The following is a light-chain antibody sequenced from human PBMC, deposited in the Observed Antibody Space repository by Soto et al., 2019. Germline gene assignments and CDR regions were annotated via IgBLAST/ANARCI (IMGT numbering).Light chain of an antibody. CDR2: DNX. V-gene: IGLV1-40*01. CDR3: QSYDSSLSGSV. CDR1: SSNIGAGYD. Sequence: QSVLTQSPSVSGAPGQRVTISCTGSSSNIGAGYDVHWYQQLPGTAPKLLIXDNXXRPSGVPDRFSGSKSGTSASLAITGXXXXXXXXXXCQSYDSSLSGSVFGGGTQLTVL. J-gene: IGLJ7*01.